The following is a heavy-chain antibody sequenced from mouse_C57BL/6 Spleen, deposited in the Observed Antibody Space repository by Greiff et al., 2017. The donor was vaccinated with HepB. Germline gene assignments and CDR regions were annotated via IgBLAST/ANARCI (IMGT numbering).Heavy chain of an antibody. V-gene: IGHV3-6*01. D-gene: IGHD1-1*01. CDR1: GYSITSGYY. CDR2: ISYDGSN. CDR3: ARNPLYYYGSSYEVFAY. Sequence: ESGPGLVKPSQSLSLTCSVPGYSITSGYYWNWIRQFPGNKLEWMGYISYDGSNNYNPSLKNRISITRDTSKNQFFLKLNSVTTEDTATYYCARNPLYYYGSSYEVFAYWGQGTLVTVSA. J-gene: IGHJ3*01.